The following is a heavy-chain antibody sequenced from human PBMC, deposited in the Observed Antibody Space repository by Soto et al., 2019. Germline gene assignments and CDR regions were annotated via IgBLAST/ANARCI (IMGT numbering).Heavy chain of an antibody. J-gene: IGHJ4*02. D-gene: IGHD4-4*01. Sequence: QVQVVQSGAEVKKPGSSVRVSCKASGGTSSSYAITWMRQAPGQGLEWMGGIIPILDTTDYAQKFQGRVTFTADESTSTVYMELSSLTSEDTAVYYCASGGTTVNRRFDFWGQGTVVTVSS. V-gene: IGHV1-69*01. CDR1: GGTSSSYA. CDR2: IIPILDTT. CDR3: ASGGTTVNRRFDF.